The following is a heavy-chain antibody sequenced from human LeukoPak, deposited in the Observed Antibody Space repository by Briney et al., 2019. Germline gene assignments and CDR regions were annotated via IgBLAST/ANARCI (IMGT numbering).Heavy chain of an antibody. D-gene: IGHD2-15*01. V-gene: IGHV4-39*01. CDR2: IYYSGST. CDR3: ALIRYCSGGSCSGAFDI. J-gene: IGHJ3*02. Sequence: SETLSLTCTVSGGSISSSSYYWGWIRQPPGRGLGWIGSIYYSGSTYYNPSLKSRVTISVDTSKNQFSLKLSSVTAADTAVYYCALIRYCSGGSCSGAFDIWGQGTMVTVSS. CDR1: GGSISSSSYY.